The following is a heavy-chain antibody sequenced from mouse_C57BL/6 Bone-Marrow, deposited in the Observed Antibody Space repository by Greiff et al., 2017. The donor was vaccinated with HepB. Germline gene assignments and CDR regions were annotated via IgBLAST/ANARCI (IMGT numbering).Heavy chain of an antibody. D-gene: IGHD2-3*01. CDR2: ISSGGDYI. CDR3: NREGDGYYFYYYAMDY. CDR1: GFTFSSYA. J-gene: IGHJ4*01. V-gene: IGHV5-9-1*02. Sequence: EVQRVESGEGLVKPGGSLKLSCAASGFTFSSYAMSWVRQTPEKRLEWVAYISSGGDYIYYADTVKGRFTISRDNARNTLYLQMSSLKSEDTAMYYCNREGDGYYFYYYAMDYWGQGTSVTVSS.